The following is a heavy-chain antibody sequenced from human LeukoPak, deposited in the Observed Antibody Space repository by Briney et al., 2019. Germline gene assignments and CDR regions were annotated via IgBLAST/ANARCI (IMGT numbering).Heavy chain of an antibody. Sequence: SVKVSCKAPGGTFSSYAISWVRQAPGQGLEWMGGIIPIFGTANYAQKFQGRVTITADESTSTAYMELSSLRSEDTAVYYCASGPEYYYDSYWGQGTLVTVSS. D-gene: IGHD3-22*01. CDR3: ASGPEYYYDSY. CDR1: GGTFSSYA. V-gene: IGHV1-69*13. J-gene: IGHJ4*02. CDR2: IIPIFGTA.